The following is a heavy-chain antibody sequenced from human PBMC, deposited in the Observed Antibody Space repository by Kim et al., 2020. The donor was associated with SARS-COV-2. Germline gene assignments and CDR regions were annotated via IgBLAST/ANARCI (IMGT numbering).Heavy chain of an antibody. D-gene: IGHD3-3*01. CDR3: ARGSTIFGVVIRPFDY. Sequence: LKSRVTISVDKSKNQFSLKLSSVTAADTAVYYCARGSTIFGVVIRPFDYWGQGTLVTVSS. V-gene: IGHV4-59*09. J-gene: IGHJ4*02.